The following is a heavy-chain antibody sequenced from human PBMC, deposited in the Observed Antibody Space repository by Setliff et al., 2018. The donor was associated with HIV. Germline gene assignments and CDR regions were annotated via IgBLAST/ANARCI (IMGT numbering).Heavy chain of an antibody. D-gene: IGHD6-13*01. CDR3: ARIGSGWSVGWFDP. Sequence: SETLSLTCTVSGSSISSNYYWAWIRQAPGKGLEWIGCIDASANTYYIPSLKSRATITIHTSKNQLSLKLRSVTAADTAVYYCARIGSGWSVGWFDPWGQGTLVTVSS. J-gene: IGHJ5*02. CDR1: GSSISSNYY. CDR2: IDASANT. V-gene: IGHV4-38-2*02.